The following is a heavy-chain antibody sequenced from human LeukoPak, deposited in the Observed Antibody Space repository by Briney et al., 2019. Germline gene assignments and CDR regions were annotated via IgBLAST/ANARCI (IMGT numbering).Heavy chain of an antibody. J-gene: IGHJ4*02. D-gene: IGHD3-10*01. CDR2: ISYDGSNK. V-gene: IGHV3-30-3*01. Sequence: GRSLRLSCAASGFTFSSYAMHWVRQAPGKGLEWVAVISYDGSNKYYADSVKGRFTISRDNSKNTLYLLMNSLRAEDTAVCYCAGESEPRLIWFVGGEHYYFDYWGQGTLVTVSS. CDR3: AGESEPRLIWFVGGEHYYFDY. CDR1: GFTFSSYA.